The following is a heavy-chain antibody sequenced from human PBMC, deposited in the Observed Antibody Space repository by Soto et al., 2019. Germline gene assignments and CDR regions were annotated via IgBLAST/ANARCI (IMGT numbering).Heavy chain of an antibody. V-gene: IGHV3-66*01. CDR1: GVTVSNNW. CDR3: ARNLPETPLGY. J-gene: IGHJ4*02. CDR2: IYSGGTT. D-gene: IGHD2-15*01. Sequence: PGGSLRLSCAASGVTVSNNWMTWVRQAPGKGLELVSLIYSGGTTHYADSVKGRFTIYRDGSKNMVYLQMNGLRVEDTAVYYCARNLPETPLGYWGQGTLVTVSS.